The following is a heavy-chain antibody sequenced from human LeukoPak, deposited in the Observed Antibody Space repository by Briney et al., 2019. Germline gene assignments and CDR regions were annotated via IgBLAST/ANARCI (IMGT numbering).Heavy chain of an antibody. Sequence: PGGSLRLSCAVSGFTFSNYALSWVRQAPGKGLEWLSAITGSGDITYYADSVKGRFTVSRDISKNTLYLQMNSLRAEDTAVYYCAKVGLWSGQARDYWGQGTLVTVSS. CDR2: ITGSGDIT. CDR3: AKVGLWSGQARDY. CDR1: GFTFSNYA. D-gene: IGHD3-3*01. V-gene: IGHV3-23*01. J-gene: IGHJ4*02.